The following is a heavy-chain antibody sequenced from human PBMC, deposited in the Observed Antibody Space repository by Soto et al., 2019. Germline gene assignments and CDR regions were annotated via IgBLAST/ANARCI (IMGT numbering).Heavy chain of an antibody. Sequence: SETLSLTCAVYGGSFSGYYWSWIRQPPGKGLEWIGEINHSGSTNYNPSLKSRVTISVDTSKNQFSLKLSSVTAADTAVYYCARGLFIVGARLGLNLFDSWGQRSLDTGSS. CDR3: ARGLFIVGARLGLNLFDS. V-gene: IGHV4-34*01. J-gene: IGHJ5*01. D-gene: IGHD1-26*01. CDR1: GGSFSGYY. CDR2: INHSGST.